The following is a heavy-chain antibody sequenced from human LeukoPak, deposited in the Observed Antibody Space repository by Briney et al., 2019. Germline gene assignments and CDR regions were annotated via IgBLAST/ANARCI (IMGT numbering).Heavy chain of an antibody. CDR3: ARRDYGDYGGGYFDY. J-gene: IGHJ4*02. CDR1: GYSFTSYW. D-gene: IGHD4-17*01. Sequence: GESLKISCKGSGYSFTSYWIGWVRQMPGKGLEWMGIIYPGDSDTRYSPSFQGQVTISADKSISTAYLQWSSLKASDTAMYYCARRDYGDYGGGYFDYWGQGTLVTVSS. V-gene: IGHV5-51*01. CDR2: IYPGDSDT.